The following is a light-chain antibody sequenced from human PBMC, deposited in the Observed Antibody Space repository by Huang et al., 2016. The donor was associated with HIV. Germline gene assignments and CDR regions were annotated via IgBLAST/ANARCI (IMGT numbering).Light chain of an antibody. J-gene: IGKJ3*01. CDR2: GAS. V-gene: IGKV3-20*01. CDR3: QQYGSSFT. CDR1: QTITSSY. Sequence: VLTQSPGTLSLSPGERATLFCRASQTITSSYLAWYQQKPGQSPRLLIYGASSRATDIPDRVSGSGSETDFTLTISRLEPEDFAVYYCQQYGSSFTFGPGTKVDI.